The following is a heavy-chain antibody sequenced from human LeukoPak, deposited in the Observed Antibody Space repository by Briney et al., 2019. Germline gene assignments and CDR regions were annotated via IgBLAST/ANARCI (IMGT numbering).Heavy chain of an antibody. J-gene: IGHJ4*02. D-gene: IGHD6-19*01. Sequence: GGSLRLSCAASGFTFSSYAMIWVRQAPGKGLEWVSGISGSGGSTYYADSVKGRFTISRDNSKNTLYLQMNSLRAEDTAMYYCAKALAVASYYFDYWGQGTLVTVSS. CDR3: AKALAVASYYFDY. CDR1: GFTFSSYA. V-gene: IGHV3-23*01. CDR2: ISGSGGST.